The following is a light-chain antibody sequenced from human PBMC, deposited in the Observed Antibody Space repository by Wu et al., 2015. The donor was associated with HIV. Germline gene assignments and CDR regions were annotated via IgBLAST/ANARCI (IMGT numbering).Light chain of an antibody. J-gene: IGKJ1*01. CDR2: DAS. CDR3: QQRNSWPPT. CDR1: QRVTSY. V-gene: IGKV3-11*01. Sequence: EIVLTQSPATLSLSPGERATLSCRASQRVTSYLAWYQQKPGQAPRLLIYDASNRATGIPARLSGSGSGTDFTLTISSLEPEDFAVYYCQQRNSWPPTFGQGTKVEIK.